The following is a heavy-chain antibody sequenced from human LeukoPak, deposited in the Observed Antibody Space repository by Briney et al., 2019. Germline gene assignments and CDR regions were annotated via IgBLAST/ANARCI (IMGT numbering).Heavy chain of an antibody. CDR2: IKQDGSEK. CDR3: ARLHLYSSSWYAFDY. D-gene: IGHD6-13*01. J-gene: IGHJ4*02. Sequence: PGGSLRLSCAASGFTFSSYWMSWVRQAPGKGVEWVANIKQDGSEKYYVDSVKGRFTISRDNAKNSLYLQMNSLRAEDTAVYYCARLHLYSSSWYAFDYWGQGTLVTVSS. CDR1: GFTFSSYW. V-gene: IGHV3-7*01.